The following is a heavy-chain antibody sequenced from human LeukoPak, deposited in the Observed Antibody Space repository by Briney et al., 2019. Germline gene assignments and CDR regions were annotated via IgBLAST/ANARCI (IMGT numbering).Heavy chain of an antibody. CDR2: IWYDGSNK. Sequence: GGSLRLSCAASGFTFSSYGMHGVRQAPGKGLERVAVIWYDGSNKYYGDSVKGRFTISRDNSKKTLYLQMNSLRVEDTAVYYCARGDGYNDAEYLQHWGQGTLVTVS. V-gene: IGHV3-33*01. J-gene: IGHJ1*01. D-gene: IGHD5-24*01. CDR1: GFTFSSYG. CDR3: ARGDGYNDAEYLQH.